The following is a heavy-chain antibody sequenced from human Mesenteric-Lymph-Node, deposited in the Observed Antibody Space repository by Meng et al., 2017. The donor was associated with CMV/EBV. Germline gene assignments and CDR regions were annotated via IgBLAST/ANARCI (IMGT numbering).Heavy chain of an antibody. CDR3: AKDLGYCSSTSCPTYGYFDY. D-gene: IGHD2-2*01. V-gene: IGHV3-30*18. CDR2: VSHDGKSE. CDR1: KFTFSSHY. Sequence: GESLKISCEASKFTFSSHYMHWVRQAPGKGLEWVAFVSHDGKSESYADSVKGRFTISRDNSKNTLYLQMNSLRAEDTAVYYCAKDLGYCSSTSCPTYGYFDYWGQGSLVTVSS. J-gene: IGHJ4*02.